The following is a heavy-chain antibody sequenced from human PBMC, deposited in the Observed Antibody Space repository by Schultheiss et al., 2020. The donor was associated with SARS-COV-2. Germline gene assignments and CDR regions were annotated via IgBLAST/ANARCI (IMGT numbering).Heavy chain of an antibody. J-gene: IGHJ6*02. CDR3: ARIYDRYYGMDV. CDR1: GFTFSSYW. Sequence: GGSLRLSCAASGFTFSSYWMHWVRQAPGKGLVWVSRINSDGSSTSYADSVKGRFTISRDNAKNSLYLQMNSLRAEDTAVYYCARIYDRYYGMDVWGQGTTVTVSS. CDR2: INSDGSST. D-gene: IGHD3-22*01. V-gene: IGHV3-74*01.